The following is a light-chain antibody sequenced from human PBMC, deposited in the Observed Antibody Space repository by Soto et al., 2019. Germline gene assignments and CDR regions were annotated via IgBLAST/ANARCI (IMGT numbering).Light chain of an antibody. V-gene: IGKV3-11*01. Sequence: EIVVTQSPATLSLYPEERATLSCRASQNVANYLDWYQQKPGQAPRLLIYESSNRATGIAARFSGSGSGTDFTLTISSLEPEDFAVYYCQQRSNRPQTSCQGTKVDI. CDR2: ESS. CDR1: QNVANY. J-gene: IGKJ1*01. CDR3: QQRSNRPQT.